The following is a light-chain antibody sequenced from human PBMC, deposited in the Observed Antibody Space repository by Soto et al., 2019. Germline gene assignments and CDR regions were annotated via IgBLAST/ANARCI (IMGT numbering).Light chain of an antibody. Sequence: EIVLTQSPGTLSLSPGERATLSCRASQSVSSSYLAWYQQKPGQAPRLLIYGASSRATGIPDRFSGSGSGTDFTLTISRLEPEDFPVYYWQQYGSSLFTVGPGTKVDIK. CDR1: QSVSSSY. CDR2: GAS. J-gene: IGKJ3*01. CDR3: QQYGSSLFT. V-gene: IGKV3-20*01.